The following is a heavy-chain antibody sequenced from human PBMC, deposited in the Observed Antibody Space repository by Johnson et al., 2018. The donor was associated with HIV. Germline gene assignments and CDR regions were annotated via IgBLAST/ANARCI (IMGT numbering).Heavy chain of an antibody. CDR1: GFTFSSYD. J-gene: IGHJ3*02. CDR2: INWNGGST. Sequence: VQLVESGGSVVRPGGSLRLSCAASGFTFSSYDMHWVRQATGKGLEWVSGINWNGGSTGYADSVKGRFTISRDNAKNSLYLQMNSLRAEDTALYYCARVHSGGAFDIWGQGTMVTVSS. V-gene: IGHV3-20*04. CDR3: ARVHSGGAFDI.